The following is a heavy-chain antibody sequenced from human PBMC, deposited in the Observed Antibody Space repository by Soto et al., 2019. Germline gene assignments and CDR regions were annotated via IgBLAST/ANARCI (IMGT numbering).Heavy chain of an antibody. D-gene: IGHD6-13*01. CDR3: ARGGAGSSWYFFAFDI. CDR1: GYTFTSYD. Sequence: ASVKVSCKASGYTFTSYDINWVRQATGQGLEWMGWMNPNSGNTGYAQRFQGRVTMTRNTSISTAYMELSSLRSEDTAVYYCARGGAGSSWYFFAFDIWGQGTMVTVAS. V-gene: IGHV1-8*01. CDR2: MNPNSGNT. J-gene: IGHJ3*02.